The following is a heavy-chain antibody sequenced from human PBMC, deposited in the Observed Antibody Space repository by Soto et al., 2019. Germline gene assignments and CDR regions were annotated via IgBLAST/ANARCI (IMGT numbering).Heavy chain of an antibody. CDR3: AREEYDSSGYSDY. D-gene: IGHD3-22*01. CDR2: IYYSGST. V-gene: IGHV4-31*03. Sequence: KPSETLSLTCTVSGGSISSGGYYWSWIRQHPGKGLEWIGYIYYSGSTYYNPSLKSRVTISVDTSKNQFSLKLSSVTAADTAVYYCAREEYDSSGYSDYWGQGTLVTVSS. J-gene: IGHJ4*02. CDR1: GGSISSGGYY.